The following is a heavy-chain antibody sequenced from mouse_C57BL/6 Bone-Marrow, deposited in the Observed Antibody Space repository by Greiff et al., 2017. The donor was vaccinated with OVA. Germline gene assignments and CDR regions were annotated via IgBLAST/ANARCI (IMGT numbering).Heavy chain of an antibody. Sequence: VQLQESGPELVKPGASVKMSCKASGYTFTDYYMHWVKQKTGKGLEWIGEIYPGSGNTYYNEKFKGKATLTADTSSSTAYMQLSSLTSEDSAVYFCARECYDYDYAMDYWGQGTSVTVSS. D-gene: IGHD2-4*01. CDR3: RECYDYDYAMDY. CDR2: YPGSGNTY. V-gene: IGHV1-83*01. J-gene: IGHJ4*01. CDR1: YTFTDYYM.